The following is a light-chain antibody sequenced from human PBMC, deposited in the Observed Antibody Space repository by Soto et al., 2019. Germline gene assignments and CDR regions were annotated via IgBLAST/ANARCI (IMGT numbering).Light chain of an antibody. CDR3: QQSYNGPFT. V-gene: IGKV1-39*01. CDR2: SAS. J-gene: IGKJ3*01. CDR1: QSISRY. Sequence: DIQMTQSPSSLSASVGGRVTVTCRAGQSISRYLNWYQQRPGKAPKLLIYSASSLQTGVPSRFSGSGSGTDFTLTINSLQPEDFATYYCQQSYNGPFTFGPGTKVDIK.